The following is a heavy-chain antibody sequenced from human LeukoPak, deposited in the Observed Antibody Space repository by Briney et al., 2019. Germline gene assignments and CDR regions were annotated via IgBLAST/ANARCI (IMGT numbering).Heavy chain of an antibody. CDR2: IISSGNYI. V-gene: IGHV3-21*01. CDR1: GFIFSTYT. J-gene: IGHJ4*02. CDR3: ARDNIGSYDY. Sequence: PGGSLRLSCAGSGFIFSTYTMSWVRRAPGKGLEWVSSIISSGNYIYYADSVKGRFTISRDNAKNSLSLQMNSLRGEDTAVYYCARDNIGSYDYWGQGTRVTVSS. D-gene: IGHD3-10*01.